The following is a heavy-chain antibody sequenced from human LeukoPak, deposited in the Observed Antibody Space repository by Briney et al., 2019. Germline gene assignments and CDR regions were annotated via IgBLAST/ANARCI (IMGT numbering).Heavy chain of an antibody. J-gene: IGHJ4*02. D-gene: IGHD6-19*01. CDR3: ARSKSYSSGWTDFDW. V-gene: IGHV3-13*01. Sequence: PGGSLRLSCAASGFTFSSHDMHWARQPTGKGLEWVSVIGTAGNTYYADSVKGRFTISRENARNSLLLQMDNLRAEDTAVYYCARSKSYSSGWTDFDWWGQGTLVTVSS. CDR1: GFTFSSHD. CDR2: IGTAGNT.